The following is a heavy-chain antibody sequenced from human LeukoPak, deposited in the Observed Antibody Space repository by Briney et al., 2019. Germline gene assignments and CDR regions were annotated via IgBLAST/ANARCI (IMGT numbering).Heavy chain of an antibody. CDR2: ISSSSSTI. CDR3: AKDISGSWSIDY. J-gene: IGHJ4*02. CDR1: GFIFSSCS. Sequence: GGSLRLSCAASGFIFSSCSMNWVRQAPGKGLEWVSYISSSSSTIYYADSVKGRFTISRDNSKNTLYLQMNSLRAEDTAVYYCAKDISGSWSIDYWGQGTLVTVSS. V-gene: IGHV3-48*01. D-gene: IGHD6-13*01.